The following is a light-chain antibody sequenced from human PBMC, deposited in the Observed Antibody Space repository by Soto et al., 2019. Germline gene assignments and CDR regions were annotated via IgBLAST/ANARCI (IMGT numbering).Light chain of an antibody. CDR2: EVY. CDR3: CSYAGSGTVV. J-gene: IGLJ2*01. CDR1: SGDVGSYNL. V-gene: IGLV2-23*02. Sequence: QSALTQPASVSGSPGQSLTISCTGTSGDVGSYNLVSWYQHHQGKAPKVIIFEVYRRPSGVSTRFSGSKSDNTASLTISGLQAGDEADYYCCSYAGSGTVVFGGGTKLTVL.